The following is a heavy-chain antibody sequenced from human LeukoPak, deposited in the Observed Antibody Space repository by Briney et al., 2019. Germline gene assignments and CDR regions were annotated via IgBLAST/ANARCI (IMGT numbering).Heavy chain of an antibody. CDR3: ARDFGYYGSGSYAWYFDL. CDR1: GGSISSGSYY. D-gene: IGHD3-10*01. Sequence: SQTLSLTCTVSGGSISSGSYYWSWIRQPAGKGLEWIGRIYTSGSTNYNPSLKSRVTISVDTPKNQFSLKLSSVTAADTAVYYCARDFGYYGSGSYAWYFDLWGRGTLVTVSS. CDR2: IYTSGST. V-gene: IGHV4-61*02. J-gene: IGHJ2*01.